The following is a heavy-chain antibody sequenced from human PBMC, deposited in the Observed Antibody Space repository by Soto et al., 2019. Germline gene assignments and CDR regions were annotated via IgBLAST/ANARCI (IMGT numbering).Heavy chain of an antibody. CDR3: ARGESIAVAGDYYYYGMEV. Sequence: SPTLSLTCAISGDSVSSNSAAWNWIRQSPSRGLEWLGGTYYRSKWYNDYAVSVKSRITINPDTSKNQFSLQLNSVTPEDTAVYYCARGESIAVAGDYYYYGMEVWGQGTTVTVS. V-gene: IGHV6-1*01. J-gene: IGHJ6*02. CDR2: TYYRSKWYN. CDR1: GDSVSSNSAA. D-gene: IGHD6-19*01.